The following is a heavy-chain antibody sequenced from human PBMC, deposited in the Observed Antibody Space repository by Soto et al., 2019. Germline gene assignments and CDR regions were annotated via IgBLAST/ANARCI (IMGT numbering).Heavy chain of an antibody. D-gene: IGHD6-13*01. Sequence: QVQLVQSGAEVKKPGASVKVSCKTSGYTFMYYGVSWVRQAPGQGIEWMGWISPYNGITHYAQKLQDRVTMTTDTSTTTAYMELKSLRSDDTAMYYCARDGAATGVHFDYRGQGTLVTVSS. J-gene: IGHJ4*02. CDR1: GYTFMYYG. V-gene: IGHV1-18*01. CDR3: ARDGAATGVHFDY. CDR2: ISPYNGIT.